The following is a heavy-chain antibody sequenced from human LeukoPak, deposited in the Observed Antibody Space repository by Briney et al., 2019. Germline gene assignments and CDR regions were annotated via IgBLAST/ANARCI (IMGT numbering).Heavy chain of an antibody. CDR1: GFTFSNYG. V-gene: IGHV3-30*18. D-gene: IGHD3-22*01. J-gene: IGHJ4*02. CDR2: ISYDGSNE. Sequence: GRSLRLSCTASGFTFSNYGMHWVRQAPGKGLEWVAVISYDGSNEYYAGSVKGRFTISRDNSKNTLFLQMNSLRPEDTAVYHCAKVALFSGYYPPFDYWGQGTLVTVSS. CDR3: AKVALFSGYYPPFDY.